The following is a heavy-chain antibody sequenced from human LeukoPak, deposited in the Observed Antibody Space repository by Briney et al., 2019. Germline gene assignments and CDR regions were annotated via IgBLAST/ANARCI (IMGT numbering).Heavy chain of an antibody. CDR1: GYTFTSYD. CDR3: ASTYYYYYMDV. Sequence: GASVKVSCKASGYTFTSYDINWVRQATGQGLEWMGWINPNSGGTNYAQKFQGRVTMTRDTSISTAYMELSRLRSDDTAVYYCASTYYYYYMDVWGKGTTVTISS. V-gene: IGHV1-2*02. J-gene: IGHJ6*03. CDR2: INPNSGGT.